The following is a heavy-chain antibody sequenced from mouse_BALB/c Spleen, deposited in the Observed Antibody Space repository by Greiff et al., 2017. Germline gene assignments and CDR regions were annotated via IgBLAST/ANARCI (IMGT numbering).Heavy chain of an antibody. CDR3: ARWDRYDCAMDY. D-gene: IGHD2-14*01. CDR1: GFTFSSFG. V-gene: IGHV5-17*02. J-gene: IGHJ4*01. Sequence: EVKLVESGGGLVQPGGSRKLSCAASGFTFSSFGMHWVRQAPEKGLEWVAYISSGSSTIYYADTVKGRFTISRDNPKNTLFLQMTSLRSEDTAMYYCARWDRYDCAMDYWGQGTTVTVSS. CDR2: ISSGSSTI.